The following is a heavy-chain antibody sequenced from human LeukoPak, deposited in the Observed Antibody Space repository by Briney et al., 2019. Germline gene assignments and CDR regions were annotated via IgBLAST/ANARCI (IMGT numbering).Heavy chain of an antibody. J-gene: IGHJ4*02. CDR3: ARILTTGTTISY. Sequence: GGSLRLSCAASGFSFSTYSMNWVRQAPGKGLEWVAYITGSSSTIYYADSVKGRFTISRDNAKNSLYLQMNSLRAEDTAVYYCARILTTGTTISYWGQGTLVTVSS. V-gene: IGHV3-48*01. CDR1: GFSFSTYS. D-gene: IGHD1-1*01. CDR2: ITGSSSTI.